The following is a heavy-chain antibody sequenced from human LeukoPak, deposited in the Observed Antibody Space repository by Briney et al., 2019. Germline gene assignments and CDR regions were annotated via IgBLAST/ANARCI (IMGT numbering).Heavy chain of an antibody. J-gene: IGHJ4*02. CDR2: ISAYNGNT. V-gene: IGHV1-18*01. D-gene: IGHD6-13*01. CDR3: ARERKPDLPRGAAAENDY. Sequence: VASVRVSCKASGYTFTSYGISWVRQAPGQGLEWMGWISAYNGNTNYAQKLQGRVTMTTDTSTSTAYMELRSLRSDDTAVYYCARERKPDLPRGAAAENDYWGQGTLVTVSS. CDR1: GYTFTSYG.